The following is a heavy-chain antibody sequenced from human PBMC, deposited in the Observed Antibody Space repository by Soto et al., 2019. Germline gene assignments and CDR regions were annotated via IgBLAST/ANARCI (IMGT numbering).Heavy chain of an antibody. D-gene: IGHD6-19*01. CDR2: IIPIFGTA. CDR1: GGTFSSYA. Sequence: QVQLVQSGAEVKKPGSSVKVSCKASGGTFSSYAISWVQQAPGQGLEWMGGIIPIFGTANYAQKFQGRVTITADKSTSTAYMELSSLRSEDTGVYYCARVMTGVAGTIPYYYGMDVWGQGTTVTVSS. CDR3: ARVMTGVAGTIPYYYGMDV. J-gene: IGHJ6*02. V-gene: IGHV1-69*06.